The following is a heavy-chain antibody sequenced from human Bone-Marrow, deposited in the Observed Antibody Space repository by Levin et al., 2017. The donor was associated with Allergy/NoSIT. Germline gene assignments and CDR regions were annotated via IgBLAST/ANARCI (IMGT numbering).Heavy chain of an antibody. V-gene: IGHV3-9*01. CDR3: VKGSTFGGLIMGYFDY. CDR2: VSWNSGTI. CDR1: GFTFDDYA. D-gene: IGHD3-16*02. Sequence: GGSLRLSCEVSGFTFDDYAMHWVRQAPGKGLEWVSGVSWNSGTIDYADSVKGRFTISRDNAKNSLYLQMNSLRPEDTAFYYFVKGSTFGGLIMGYFDYWGQGTLVTVSS. J-gene: IGHJ4*02.